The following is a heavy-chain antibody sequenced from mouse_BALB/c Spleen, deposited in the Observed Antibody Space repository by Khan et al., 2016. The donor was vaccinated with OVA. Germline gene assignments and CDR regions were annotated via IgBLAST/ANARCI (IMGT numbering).Heavy chain of an antibody. CDR3: ARRAADGYYAY. Sequence: EVELVESGGGLVQPGGSLKVSCAATGFTFSSYTMSWVRQTPEKRLEWVAYISNGGGSTYYRDTVKGRFTISRDNAKNTLYLQMSSLKSEDTAMXYCARRAADGYYAYWGQGTLVTVSA. CDR2: ISNGGGST. D-gene: IGHD2-3*01. J-gene: IGHJ3*01. CDR1: GFTFSSYT. V-gene: IGHV5-12-2*01.